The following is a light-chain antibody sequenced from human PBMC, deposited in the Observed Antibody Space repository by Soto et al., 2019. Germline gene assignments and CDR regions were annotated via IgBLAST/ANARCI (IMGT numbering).Light chain of an antibody. V-gene: IGLV1-40*01. CDR2: DNT. Sequence: QSALTQPPSVSGAPGQRVTLSCTGSSSNIGAGYHVHWYQHLPGTAPKLLISDNTNRPSGVPDRFSGSKSGTSASLAITGLQAEDEADYYCQSYDTSLREYVFGTGTKVTVL. CDR1: SSNIGAGYH. J-gene: IGLJ1*01. CDR3: QSYDTSLREYV.